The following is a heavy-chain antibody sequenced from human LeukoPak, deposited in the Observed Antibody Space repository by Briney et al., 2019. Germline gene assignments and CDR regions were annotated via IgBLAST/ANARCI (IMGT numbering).Heavy chain of an antibody. J-gene: IGHJ6*02. D-gene: IGHD3-3*01. CDR2: INAGNGNT. CDR1: GYTFTSYA. CDR3: ARNPRITIFGYGMDV. Sequence: GASVTVSCKASGYTFTSYAMHWVRQAPGQRLEWMGWINAGNGNTKYSQKFQGRVTITADESTSTAYMELSSLRSEDTAVYYCARNPRITIFGYGMDVWGQGTTVTVSS. V-gene: IGHV1-3*01.